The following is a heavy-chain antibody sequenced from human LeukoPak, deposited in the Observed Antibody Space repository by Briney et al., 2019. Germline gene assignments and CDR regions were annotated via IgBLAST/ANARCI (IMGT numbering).Heavy chain of an antibody. V-gene: IGHV3-23*01. J-gene: IGHJ6*03. D-gene: IGHD3-22*01. CDR3: AKNPFTDYYDSSGYYYFYYYYMDV. CDR2: ISGSGGST. Sequence: GGSLRLSCVASGFTFSSYAMSWVRQTPGKGLEWVSGISGSGGSTYYGDSVKGRFTISRDNSKKTLFLQMNSLRAEDTALYYCAKNPFTDYYDSSGYYYFYYYYMDVWGKGTTVTVSS. CDR1: GFTFSSYA.